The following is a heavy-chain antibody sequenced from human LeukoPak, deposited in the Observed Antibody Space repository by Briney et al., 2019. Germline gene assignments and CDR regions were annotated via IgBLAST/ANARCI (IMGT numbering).Heavy chain of an antibody. CDR1: GYTFTSYY. J-gene: IGHJ4*02. Sequence: ASVKVSCKASGYTFTSYYMHWVRQATGQGLEWMGWINTNTGNPTYAQGFTGRFVFSLDTSVSTAYLQISSLKAEDTAVYYCARVRRYDYVHPAFDYWGQETLVTVSS. CDR3: ARVRRYDYVHPAFDY. CDR2: INTNTGNP. V-gene: IGHV7-4-1*02. D-gene: IGHD3-16*01.